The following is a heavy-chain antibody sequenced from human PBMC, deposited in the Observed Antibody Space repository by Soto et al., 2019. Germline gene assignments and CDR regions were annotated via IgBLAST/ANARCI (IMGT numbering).Heavy chain of an antibody. CDR2: ISSDGSSK. D-gene: IGHD2-2*01. Sequence: QVQLVESGGGVVQPGRSLRLSCADSGISFSSYDMHWVRQAPGKGLEWLALISSDGSSKYYADSVKGRFTISRDNSKNTLYLEMNSLRVEDTAVYYCAREGIVAIPAGIRGFGMDVWGQGTTVTVSS. J-gene: IGHJ6*02. CDR3: AREGIVAIPAGIRGFGMDV. CDR1: GISFSSYD. V-gene: IGHV3-30-3*01.